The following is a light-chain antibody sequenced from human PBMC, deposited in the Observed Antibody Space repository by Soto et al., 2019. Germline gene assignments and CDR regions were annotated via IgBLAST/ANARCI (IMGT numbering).Light chain of an antibody. J-gene: IGKJ3*01. CDR1: QGISSY. CDR2: AAS. CDR3: QQLNSYPLT. Sequence: DIQLTQSPSFLSASVGDRVTITCRASQGISSYLAWYQQKPGKAPKLLLYAASTLQSGVPSRFSGRGSGTEFPLTISSLQREDVATYYCQQLNSYPLTFGPGTKVDI. V-gene: IGKV1-9*01.